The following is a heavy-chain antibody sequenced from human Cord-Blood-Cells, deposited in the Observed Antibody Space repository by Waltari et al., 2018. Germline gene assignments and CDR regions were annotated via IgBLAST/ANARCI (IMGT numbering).Heavy chain of an antibody. V-gene: IGHV4-59*01. CDR2: IYYIVST. CDR3: ARGGTAMVIDY. CDR1: GGSISSYY. J-gene: IGHJ4*02. D-gene: IGHD5-18*01. Sequence: QVQLQESGPGLVKPSETLSLTCTVSGGSISSYYWSWIRQPPGKGLEWIGYIYYIVSTNYNPSLKSRVTISVDTSKNQFSLKLSSVTAADTAVYYCARGGTAMVIDYWGQGTLVTVSS.